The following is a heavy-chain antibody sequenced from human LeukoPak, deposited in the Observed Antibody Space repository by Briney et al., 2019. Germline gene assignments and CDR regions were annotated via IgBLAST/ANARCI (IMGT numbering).Heavy chain of an antibody. V-gene: IGHV3-21*01. CDR2: ISSSSSYI. J-gene: IGHJ3*02. D-gene: IGHD3-22*01. CDR1: GFTFSSYS. Sequence: GGSLRLSCAASGFTFSSYSMNWVRQAPGKGLEWVSSISSSSSYIYYADSVKGRFTISRDNAKNSLYLRMNGLRAEDTAVYYCARDGYDSSGYYPPGDAFDIWGQGTMVTVSS. CDR3: ARDGYDSSGYYPPGDAFDI.